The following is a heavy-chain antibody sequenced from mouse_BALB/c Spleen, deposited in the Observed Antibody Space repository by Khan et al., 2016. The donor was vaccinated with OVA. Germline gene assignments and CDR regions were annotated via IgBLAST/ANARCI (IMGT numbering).Heavy chain of an antibody. CDR2: ISSGGFT. Sequence: EVQLVESGGGLVKPGGSLKLSCEASGFTFSSYAMSWVRQTPETRLEWVASISSGGFTYYPVSVKGRFTISRDNARKILYMQMSSLRSEDTAMYYCAEGLVLYDFDYWGQGTTLTVSA. D-gene: IGHD2-14*01. V-gene: IGHV5-6-5*01. J-gene: IGHJ2*01. CDR3: AEGLVLYDFDY. CDR1: GFTFSSYA.